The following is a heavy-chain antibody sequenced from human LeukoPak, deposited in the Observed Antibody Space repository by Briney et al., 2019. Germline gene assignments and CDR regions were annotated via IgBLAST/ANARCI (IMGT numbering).Heavy chain of an antibody. CDR3: AGVWIAAGGGWFDP. CDR2: ISAYNGNT. CDR1: GYTFTSYG. V-gene: IGHV1-18*01. Sequence: ASVKVSCKASGYTFTSYGISWVRQAPGQGLEWMGWISAYNGNTNYAQKLQGRVTMTTDTSTSTAYVDLRSLRSDDTAVYYCAGVWIAAGGGWFDPWGQGTLVTVSS. D-gene: IGHD6-13*01. J-gene: IGHJ5*02.